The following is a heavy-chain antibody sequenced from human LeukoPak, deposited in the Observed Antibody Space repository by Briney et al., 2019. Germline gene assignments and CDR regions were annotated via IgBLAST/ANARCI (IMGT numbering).Heavy chain of an antibody. D-gene: IGHD1-26*01. Sequence: PGGSLRLSCAASGFTFSTFALTWVRQAPGKGLEWVSSISSSSSYIYYADSVKGRFTISRDNAKNSLYLQMNSLRAEDTAVYYCARDGGSYLPRGYFQHWGQGTLVTVSS. V-gene: IGHV3-21*01. CDR2: ISSSSSYI. J-gene: IGHJ1*01. CDR3: ARDGGSYLPRGYFQH. CDR1: GFTFSTFA.